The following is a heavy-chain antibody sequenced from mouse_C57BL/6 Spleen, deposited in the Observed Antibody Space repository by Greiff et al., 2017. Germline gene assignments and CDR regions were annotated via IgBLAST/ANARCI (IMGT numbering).Heavy chain of an antibody. J-gene: IGHJ2*01. Sequence: EVQGVESGGGLVKPGGSLKLSCAASGFTFSDYGMHWVRQAPEKGLEWVAYISSGSSTIYNADTVKGRFTSPRDNAKNTLFLQMTSLRSEDTAMYYCARPNCNGYYFDYWGKGTTLTVSS. CDR1: GFTFSDYG. V-gene: IGHV5-17*01. CDR2: ISSGSSTI. CDR3: ARPNCNGYYFDY. D-gene: IGHD1-2*01.